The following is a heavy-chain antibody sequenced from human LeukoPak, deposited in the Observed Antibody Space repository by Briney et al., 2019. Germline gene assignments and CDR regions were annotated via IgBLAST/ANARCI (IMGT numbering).Heavy chain of an antibody. CDR2: ISNSGDTT. V-gene: IGHV3-23*01. Sequence: GGSLRLSCAASGFTFSSYAMSWVRQAPGKGLEWVSAISNSGDTTYYADSVKGRFTISRDNSKNTLYLQMNSLRAEDTAVYYCAKDGILTGYYGYWGQGTLVTVSS. CDR1: GFTFSSYA. J-gene: IGHJ4*02. D-gene: IGHD3-9*01. CDR3: AKDGILTGYYGY.